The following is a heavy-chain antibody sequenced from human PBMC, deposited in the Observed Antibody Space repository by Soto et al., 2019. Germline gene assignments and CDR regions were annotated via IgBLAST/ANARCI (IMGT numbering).Heavy chain of an antibody. V-gene: IGHV4-31*01. J-gene: IGHJ2*01. CDR2: IYYSGTT. D-gene: IGHD6-25*01. CDR1: GGSIDSDGCY. CDR3: ACGHCVVSGCSYLDL. Sequence: QVQLQESGPGLVKPSETLSLTCTVSGGSIDSDGCYWSWIRQSPGEGLEWLGYIYYSGTTYYNPSLEGLVYLLLDTSKNQFSLKLSSVIAADTAFYYCACGHCVVSGCSYLDLWGRGTLVTVSS.